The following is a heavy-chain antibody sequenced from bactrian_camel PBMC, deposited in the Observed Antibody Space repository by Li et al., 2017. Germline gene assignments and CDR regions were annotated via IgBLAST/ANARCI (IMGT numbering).Heavy chain of an antibody. Sequence: QLVESGGGLVRPGGSLRLSCATSGFTFTNYWMHWVRQGPGKGLEWVSSSSSGALSLVYADSVKGRFTISRDNAKNTVYLLMNSLKPEDTAVYYCVRDSGIPYGYAYWGQGTQVTVS. CDR2: SSSGALSL. CDR1: GFTFTNYW. J-gene: IGHJ4*01. D-gene: IGHD5*01. CDR3: VRDSGIPYGYAY. V-gene: IGHV3S25*01.